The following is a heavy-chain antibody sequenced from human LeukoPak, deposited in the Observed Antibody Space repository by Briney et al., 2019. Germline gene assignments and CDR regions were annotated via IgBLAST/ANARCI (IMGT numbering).Heavy chain of an antibody. V-gene: IGHV4-61*02. CDR1: GGSISSGSYY. J-gene: IGHJ6*03. CDR3: ARDSTYYYYMDV. Sequence: SETLSLTCTVSGGSISSGSYYWSWTRQPAGKGLEWIGRIYTSGSTNYNPSLKSRVTISVDTSKNQFSLKLSSVTAADTAVYYCARDSTYYYYMDVWGKGTTVTVSS. CDR2: IYTSGST.